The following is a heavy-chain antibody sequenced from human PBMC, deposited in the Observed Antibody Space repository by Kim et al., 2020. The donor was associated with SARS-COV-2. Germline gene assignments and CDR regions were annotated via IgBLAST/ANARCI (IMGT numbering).Heavy chain of an antibody. V-gene: IGHV1-3*01. J-gene: IGHJ6*01. Sequence: ASVKFSCKASGYTFTSYAMHWVRQAPGQMLECMGWINAGNGNTKYSHKFQGRVTITRDTSASTAYMELSSLRSEDTAVYYCARDQGIYCSSTSCRYGMDV. CDR1: GYTFTSYA. D-gene: IGHD2-2*01. CDR2: INAGNGNT. CDR3: ARDQGIYCSSTSCRYGMDV.